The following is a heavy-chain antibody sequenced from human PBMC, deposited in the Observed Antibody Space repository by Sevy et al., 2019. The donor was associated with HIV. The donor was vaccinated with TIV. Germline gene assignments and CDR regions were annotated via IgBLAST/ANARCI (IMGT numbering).Heavy chain of an antibody. V-gene: IGHV3-23*01. CDR1: GFTFSSYA. Sequence: GGSLRLSCAASGFTFSSYAMSWVRQAPGKGLEWVSAISGSGGSTYYADSVKGRFTISRDNSKNLLYLQMNSLRAEDTAVYYCAIATGSSGYYSDFDYWGQGTLVTVSS. J-gene: IGHJ4*02. D-gene: IGHD3-22*01. CDR2: ISGSGGST. CDR3: AIATGSSGYYSDFDY.